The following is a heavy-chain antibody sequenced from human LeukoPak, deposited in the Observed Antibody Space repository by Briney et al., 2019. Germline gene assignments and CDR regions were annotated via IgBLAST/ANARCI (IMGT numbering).Heavy chain of an antibody. CDR2: IYYSGST. J-gene: IGHJ4*02. CDR3: ARVPLYGDYVWGYFDY. D-gene: IGHD4-17*01. V-gene: IGHV4-59*01. Sequence: PSETLSLTCTVSGGSISSYYWSWPRQPPGKGLEWIGYIYYSGSTNYNPSLKGRVTISVDTSKNQFSLKLSSVTAADTAVYYCARVPLYGDYVWGYFDYRGQGTLVTVSS. CDR1: GGSISSYY.